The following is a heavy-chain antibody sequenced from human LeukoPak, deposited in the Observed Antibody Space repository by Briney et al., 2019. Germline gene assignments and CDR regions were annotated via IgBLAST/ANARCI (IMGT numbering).Heavy chain of an antibody. CDR2: ISGSGGST. CDR3: AKDRDYVWGSYRSPFDY. CDR1: GFTFSSYA. Sequence: GGSLRLSCAASGFTFSSYAMSWVRQAPGKGLEWVSAISGSGGSTYYADSVKGRFTISRGNSKNTLYLQMNSLRAEDTAVYYCAKDRDYVWGSYRSPFDYWGQGTLVTVSS. D-gene: IGHD3-16*02. V-gene: IGHV3-23*01. J-gene: IGHJ4*02.